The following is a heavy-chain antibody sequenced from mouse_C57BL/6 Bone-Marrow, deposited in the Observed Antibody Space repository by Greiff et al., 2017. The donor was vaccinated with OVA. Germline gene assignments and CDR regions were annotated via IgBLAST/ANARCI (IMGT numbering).Heavy chain of an antibody. J-gene: IGHJ1*03. CDR1: YTFTDYYM. Sequence: VQLQQSGPELVKPGASVKMSCKASGYTFTDYYMHWVKQKPGKGLEWIGEIYPGSGNTYYNEKFKGKATLTADKSSSTAYMQLSSLTSEDSAVYYCARGWDVQYFDGWGTGTTVTVSS. V-gene: IGHV1-83*01. D-gene: IGHD4-1*01. CDR3: RGWDVQYFDG. CDR2: YPGSGNTY.